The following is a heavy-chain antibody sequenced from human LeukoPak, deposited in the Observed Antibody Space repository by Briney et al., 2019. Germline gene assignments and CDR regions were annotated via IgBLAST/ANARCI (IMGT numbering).Heavy chain of an antibody. CDR3: ARLAYGDSYYYYYGMDV. V-gene: IGHV4-59*08. CDR2: IYYSGST. J-gene: IGHJ6*02. D-gene: IGHD4-17*01. CDR1: GGPISSYY. Sequence: SETLSLTCTVSGGPISSYYWSWIRQPPGKGLEWIGYIYYSGSTNYNPSLKSRVTISVDTSKNQFSLKLSSVTAADTAVYYCARLAYGDSYYYYYGMDVWGQGTTVNVSS.